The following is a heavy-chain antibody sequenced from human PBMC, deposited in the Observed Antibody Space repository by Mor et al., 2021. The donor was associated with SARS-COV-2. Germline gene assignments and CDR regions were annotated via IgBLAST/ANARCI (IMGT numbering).Heavy chain of an antibody. V-gene: IGHV4-4*02. D-gene: IGHD6-6*01. Sequence: GGTNYNPSLKSRLTISVDKSKNQFSLKLTSVTAADTAVYYCARAHSTSSRWFDPWGQGTLVTVSS. CDR3: ARAHSTSSRWFDP. J-gene: IGHJ5*02. CDR2: GGT.